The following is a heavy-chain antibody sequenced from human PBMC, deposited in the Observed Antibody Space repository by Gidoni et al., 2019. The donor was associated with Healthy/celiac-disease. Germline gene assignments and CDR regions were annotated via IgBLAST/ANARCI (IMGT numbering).Heavy chain of an antibody. J-gene: IGHJ4*02. Sequence: QVPLQDSGPGLVKPSGTLSLTWAVPGGSISSSNLWSWVRQPPVKVLEWIGEIYHSGSTNYNPSLKSRVTISVDKSKNQFSLKLSSVTAADTAVYYCASTPFYDSSGYIDYWGQGTLVTVSS. V-gene: IGHV4-4*02. CDR2: IYHSGST. D-gene: IGHD3-22*01. CDR3: ASTPFYDSSGYIDY. CDR1: GGSISSSNL.